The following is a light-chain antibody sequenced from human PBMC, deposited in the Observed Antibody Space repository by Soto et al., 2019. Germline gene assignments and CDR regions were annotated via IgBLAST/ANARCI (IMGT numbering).Light chain of an antibody. J-gene: IGKJ1*01. CDR3: QQYNSYSPT. V-gene: IGKV1-5*03. Sequence: DIQMTQSPSTLSASVGDRVTITCRASQSISTWLAWYQQEPGKPPKLLIHKASSLQSGVPSRFSGSGSGTDFTLTISSLHPDDFATYYRQQYNSYSPTFGQGTRVEIK. CDR2: KAS. CDR1: QSISTW.